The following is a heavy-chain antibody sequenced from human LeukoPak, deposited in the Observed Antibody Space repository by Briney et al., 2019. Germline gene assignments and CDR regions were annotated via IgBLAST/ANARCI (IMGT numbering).Heavy chain of an antibody. J-gene: IGHJ4*02. Sequence: ASVKVSCKASGYTFTGYYMHWVRQAPGQGLEWMGRINPNSGGTNYAQRFQGRVTMTRDTSISTAYMELSRLRSDDTAVYYCARVLYYYDSSGLRPLGHWGQGTLVTVSS. CDR1: GYTFTGYY. CDR3: ARVLYYYDSSGLRPLGH. D-gene: IGHD3-22*01. CDR2: INPNSGGT. V-gene: IGHV1-2*06.